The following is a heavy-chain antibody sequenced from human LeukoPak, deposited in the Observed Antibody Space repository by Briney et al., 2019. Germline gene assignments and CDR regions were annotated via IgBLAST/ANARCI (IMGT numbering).Heavy chain of an antibody. D-gene: IGHD3-3*01. CDR2: INHSGST. CDR1: GGSFSGYY. Sequence: PSETLSLTCAVYGGSFSGYYWSWVRQPPGKGLEWIGEINHSGSTNYNPSLKSRVTISVDTSKNQFSLKLSSVTAADTAVYYCARNRITIFGVVITPSGWFDPWGQGTLVTVSS. V-gene: IGHV4-34*01. CDR3: ARNRITIFGVVITPSGWFDP. J-gene: IGHJ5*02.